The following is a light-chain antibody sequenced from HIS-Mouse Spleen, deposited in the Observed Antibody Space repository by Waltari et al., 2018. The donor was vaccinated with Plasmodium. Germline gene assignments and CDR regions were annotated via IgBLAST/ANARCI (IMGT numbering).Light chain of an antibody. CDR3: QQDNSYSWT. J-gene: IGKJ1*01. CDR2: KAS. CDR1: QSISSR. Sequence: DIAITASPSPLSAPVRASATITCRASQSISSRLAWYQQQPGKAPKLLIYKASSLESGVPSRFSGSGSGTEFTLTISSLQPDDFATYFCQQDNSYSWTFGQGTKVEIK. V-gene: IGKV1-5*03.